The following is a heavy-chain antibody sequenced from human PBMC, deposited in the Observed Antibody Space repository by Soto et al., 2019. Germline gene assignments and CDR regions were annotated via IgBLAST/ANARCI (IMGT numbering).Heavy chain of an antibody. J-gene: IGHJ6*02. CDR3: ARWAVVPAGTPYYYYGMDG. V-gene: IGHV4-34*01. CDR1: GGSFSGYY. Sequence: SETLSLTCAVYGGSFSGYYWSWIRQPPGKGLEWIGEINHSGSTNYNPSLKSRVTISVDTSKNQFSLKLSSVTAADTAVYYCARWAVVPAGTPYYYYGMDGWGRGTTGTVSS. CDR2: INHSGST. D-gene: IGHD2-2*01.